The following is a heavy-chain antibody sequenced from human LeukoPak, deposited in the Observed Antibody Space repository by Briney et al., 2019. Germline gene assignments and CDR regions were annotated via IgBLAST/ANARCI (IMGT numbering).Heavy chain of an antibody. CDR2: IKHDGGEK. CDR1: GFIFSNSW. CDR3: ATSQTTSGRNGNAFDI. D-gene: IGHD1-14*01. J-gene: IGHJ3*02. V-gene: IGHV3-7*01. Sequence: PGGSLRLSCVASGFIFSNSWMSWVRQAPGKGLEWVANIKHDGGEKYYVDSVKGRFTISRDNAKNSLDLQMNNLRVEDTAVYYCATSQTTSGRNGNAFDIWGQGTTVTV.